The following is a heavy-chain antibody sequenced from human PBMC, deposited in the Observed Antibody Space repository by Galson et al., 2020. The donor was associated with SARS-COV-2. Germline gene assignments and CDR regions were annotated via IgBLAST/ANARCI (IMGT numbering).Heavy chain of an antibody. D-gene: IGHD3-22*01. V-gene: IGHV3-23*01. CDR2: ISGSGSAT. J-gene: IGHJ4*02. CDR3: AKRHRDSSGFDY. Sequence: GGSLRLSCAASGFTFSSYAMNWLRQAPGKGLEWVSGISGSGSATYYAGSVKGRFTISRDNSQNTLYLQMNGLRAKDTAIYYCAKRHRDSSGFDYWGQGARVTVSS. CDR1: GFTFSSYA.